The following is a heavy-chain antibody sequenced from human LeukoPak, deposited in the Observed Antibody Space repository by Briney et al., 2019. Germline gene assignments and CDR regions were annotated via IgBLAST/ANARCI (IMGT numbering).Heavy chain of an antibody. Sequence: PGGSLRLSCAASGFTFDDYAMHWVRQTPGKGLEWVSSISWNSDTLDYADSVKGRFTISRDNSKNTLYLQMNSLRAEDTAVYYCAKHMTTVTTPIDYWGQGTLVTVSS. CDR1: GFTFDDYA. CDR3: AKHMTTVTTPIDY. V-gene: IGHV3-9*01. CDR2: ISWNSDTL. D-gene: IGHD4-17*01. J-gene: IGHJ4*02.